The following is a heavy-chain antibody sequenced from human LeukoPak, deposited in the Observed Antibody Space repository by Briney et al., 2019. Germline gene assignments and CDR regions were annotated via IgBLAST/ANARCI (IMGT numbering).Heavy chain of an antibody. CDR3: ARELPYSGSYGAFDI. CDR1: GGSISSYY. J-gene: IGHJ3*02. D-gene: IGHD1-26*01. CDR2: IYTSGST. Sequence: SSETLSLTCTVSGGSISSYYWSWIRQPAGKGLEWIGRIYTSGSTNYNPSLKSRVTMSVDTSKNQFSLKLSSVTAADTAVYYCARELPYSGSYGAFDIWGQGTMVTVSS. V-gene: IGHV4-4*07.